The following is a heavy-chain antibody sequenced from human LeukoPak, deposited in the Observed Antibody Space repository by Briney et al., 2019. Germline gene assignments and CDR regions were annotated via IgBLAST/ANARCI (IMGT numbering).Heavy chain of an antibody. J-gene: IGHJ6*03. D-gene: IGHD2/OR15-2a*01. CDR1: GFTFDDYA. V-gene: IGHV3-9*01. CDR3: AKDAYGGATFFYYMDV. Sequence: GGSLRLSCAGSGFTFDDYAMHWVRQTPGKGLEWVSGISWNSGNIAYADFVGGRFTISRDNAKNSLSLQMNSLSDEDTAAYYCAKDAYGGATFFYYMDVWGKGTTVTVSS. CDR2: ISWNSGNI.